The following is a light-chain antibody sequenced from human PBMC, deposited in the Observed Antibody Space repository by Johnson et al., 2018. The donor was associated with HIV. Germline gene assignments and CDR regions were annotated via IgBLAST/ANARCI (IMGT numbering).Light chain of an antibody. V-gene: IGLV1-51*02. CDR3: GTWDSSLSAGV. Sequence: QSVLTQSPSVSAAPGQKVTISCSGGSSNIGNNYVSWYQQLPRAAPKLLIYENNKRPSGIPGRFSGSKSGTSATLGITGLQTGDEADYYCGTWDSSLSAGVFGTGTTVIVL. J-gene: IGLJ1*01. CDR2: ENN. CDR1: SSNIGNNY.